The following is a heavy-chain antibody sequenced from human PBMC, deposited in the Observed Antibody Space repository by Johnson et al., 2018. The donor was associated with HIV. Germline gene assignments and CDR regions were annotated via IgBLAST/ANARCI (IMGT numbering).Heavy chain of an antibody. J-gene: IGHJ3*02. CDR1: GFSIKDYA. V-gene: IGHV3-9*01. CDR2: ITWNSGKI. Sequence: VQLVESGGGLVQPGRSLRLSCAASGFSIKDYAMHWVRQAPGKGLEWVSGITWNSGKIDYTGSVKGRFTISRDNAKNSLYLQMNSLRVEDTALYYCARGSWGSHTGDAFDIWGQGTMVTVSS. CDR3: ARGSWGSHTGDAFDI. D-gene: IGHD3-16*01.